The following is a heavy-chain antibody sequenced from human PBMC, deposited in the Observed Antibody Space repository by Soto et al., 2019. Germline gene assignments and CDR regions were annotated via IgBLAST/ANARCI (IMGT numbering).Heavy chain of an antibody. J-gene: IGHJ5*02. V-gene: IGHV5-51*01. CDR1: GYSFTSYW. D-gene: IGHD3-3*01. CDR2: IYPGDSDT. Sequence: GESLKISCKGSGYSFTSYWIGWVRQMPGKGLEWMGIIYPGDSDTRYSPSFQGQVTISADKSISTAYLQWSSLKASDTAMYYFARLGLQWLDKNWFDPWGQGTLVTVSS. CDR3: ARLGLQWLDKNWFDP.